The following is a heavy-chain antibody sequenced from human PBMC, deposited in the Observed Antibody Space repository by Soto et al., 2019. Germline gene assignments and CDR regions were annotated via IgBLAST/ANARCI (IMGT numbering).Heavy chain of an antibody. D-gene: IGHD2-2*01. CDR2: ISAYNGNT. V-gene: IGHV1-18*01. J-gene: IGHJ6*02. Sequence: QVQLVQSGAEVKKPGASVKVSCKASGYTFTSYGISWVRQAPGQGLEWMGWISAYNGNTNYAQKLQGRVTMTTDTYTSTAYMELRSLRSDDTAVYYCARDTVGVPAAAAAYGMDVWGQGTTVTVSS. CDR3: ARDTVGVPAAAAAYGMDV. CDR1: GYTFTSYG.